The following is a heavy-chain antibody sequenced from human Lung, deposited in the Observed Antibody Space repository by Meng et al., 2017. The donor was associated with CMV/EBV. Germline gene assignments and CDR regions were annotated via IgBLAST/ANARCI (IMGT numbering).Heavy chain of an antibody. V-gene: IGHV4-4*02. CDR1: GGSSSGINW. CDR3: ARADKVRFDY. CDR2: IYHSGST. J-gene: IGHJ4*02. Sequence: VTLQGSGPGLVNPSGTLSMTWAGCGGSSSGINWSSWVRQPPGKGLGWIGEIYHSGSTNNNPSLKSRVSISVDKSKNQFSMKLRSVTAADTAVYYCARADKVRFDYWGQGTLVTVSS.